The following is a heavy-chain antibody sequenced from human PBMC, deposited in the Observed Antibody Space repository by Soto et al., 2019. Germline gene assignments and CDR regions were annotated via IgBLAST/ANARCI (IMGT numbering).Heavy chain of an antibody. CDR1: GGSISSYY. CDR2: IYYSGST. D-gene: IGHD4-17*01. Sequence: SETLSLTCTVSGGSISSYYWRWIRQPPGKGLEWIGYIYYSGSTNYNPSLKSRVTISVDTSKNQFSLKLSSVTAADTAVYYCARRYGASFDYWGQGTLVTVSS. J-gene: IGHJ4*02. V-gene: IGHV4-59*01. CDR3: ARRYGASFDY.